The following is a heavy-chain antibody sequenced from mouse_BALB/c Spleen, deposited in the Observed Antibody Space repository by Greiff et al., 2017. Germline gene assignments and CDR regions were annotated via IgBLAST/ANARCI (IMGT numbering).Heavy chain of an antibody. D-gene: IGHD2-14*01. CDR3: ARGDYRYDGNYYAMDY. CDR1: GYSITSGYY. J-gene: IGHJ4*01. Sequence: ESGPGLVKPSQSLSLTCSVTGYSITSGYYWNWIRQFPGNKLEWMGYISYDGSNNYNPSLKNRISITRDTSKNQFFLKLNSVTTEDTATYYCARGDYRYDGNYYAMDYWGQGTSVTVSS. V-gene: IGHV3-6*02. CDR2: ISYDGSN.